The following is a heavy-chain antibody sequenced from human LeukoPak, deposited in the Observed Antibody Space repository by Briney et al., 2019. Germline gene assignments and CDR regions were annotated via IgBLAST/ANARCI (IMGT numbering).Heavy chain of an antibody. V-gene: IGHV3-30*04. J-gene: IGHJ6*02. D-gene: IGHD2-2*01. CDR2: ISYDASNK. CDR1: GFTFSSYA. Sequence: PGRSLRLSCAVSGFTFSSYAKHWVRQAPRPGQERVAVISYDASNKYYSDSAKSRFTISRDNSKNTMYLQMNSLRAEDTAVYYCARESIVPAANPTYYYYGMDVWGQGTTVTVSS. CDR3: ARESIVPAANPTYYYYGMDV.